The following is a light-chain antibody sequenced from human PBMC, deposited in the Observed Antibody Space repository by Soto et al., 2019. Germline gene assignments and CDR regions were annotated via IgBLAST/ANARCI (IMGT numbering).Light chain of an antibody. CDR1: QTVNSNY. Sequence: EIVLTQSPGTLSLSPEERATLSCRASQTVNSNYLAWYQQKPGQAPRLLIYGTSSRATGIPNRFSGSGSGTDFTLTISRLEPEDFAIYYCQQCGSSLWTFGQGTKVDIK. CDR2: GTS. J-gene: IGKJ1*01. V-gene: IGKV3-20*01. CDR3: QQCGSSLWT.